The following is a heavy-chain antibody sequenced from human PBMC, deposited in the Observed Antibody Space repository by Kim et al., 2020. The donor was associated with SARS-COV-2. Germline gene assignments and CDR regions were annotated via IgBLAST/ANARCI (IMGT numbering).Heavy chain of an antibody. V-gene: IGHV4-31*02. Sequence: KSRVTISRDTSKNQFALKLSSVTAADTAVYYCARIRRITMIVVVIADAFDIWGQGTMVTVSS. D-gene: IGHD3-22*01. CDR3: ARIRRITMIVVVIADAFDI. J-gene: IGHJ3*02.